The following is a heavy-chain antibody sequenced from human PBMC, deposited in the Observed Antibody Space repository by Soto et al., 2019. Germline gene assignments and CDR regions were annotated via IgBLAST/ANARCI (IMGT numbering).Heavy chain of an antibody. CDR2: MSYDGSAK. Sequence: GGSLRVPKNGSGLTFSNHGVHWVRKATGKGLEWVAFMSYDGSAKFLADSVKGRFTISRDNSKSTLFLHMSSLRAEDTAMSNCTSDRMAESALGLCGQRTLLS. CDR1: GLTFSNHG. CDR3: TSDRMAESALGL. V-gene: IGHV3-30*03. J-gene: IGHJ4*03. D-gene: IGHD3-16*01.